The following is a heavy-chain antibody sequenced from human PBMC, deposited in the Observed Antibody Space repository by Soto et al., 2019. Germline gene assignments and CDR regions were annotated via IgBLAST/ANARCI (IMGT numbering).Heavy chain of an antibody. V-gene: IGHV1-69*01. D-gene: IGHD6-13*01. J-gene: IGHJ6*02. CDR3: ATGGDLAAPGLTDYFAMDV. CDR1: GGTFTDSA. CDR2: IIPISRTA. Sequence: QVQLVQSGAEVKKPGSSVKVSCQSSGGTFTDSAVSWVLQAPGQGLEWMGGIIPISRTASYSQKFQGRISITAHEARGTTYLELTSLTAEDTAVDYCATGGDLAAPGLTDYFAMDVWGQGTTVTVAS.